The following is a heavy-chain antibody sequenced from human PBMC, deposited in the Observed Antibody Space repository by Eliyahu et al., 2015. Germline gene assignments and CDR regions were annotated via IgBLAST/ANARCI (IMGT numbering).Heavy chain of an antibody. CDR1: GXXFTAYX. Sequence: QVQLVQSGAEVKNPGASVXVSCKXSGXXFTAYXXHWVRQAPGQGPEWMAWVNPNNGNTVYAQNFQGRVTVTRDTSINTAYLELSSLRSDDTAVYYCARAEWIRVGGPPDPFGLWGQGTMVTVSS. V-gene: IGHV1-2*02. CDR3: ARAEWIRVGGPPDPFGL. D-gene: IGHD3-3*01. CDR2: VNPNNGNT. J-gene: IGHJ3*01.